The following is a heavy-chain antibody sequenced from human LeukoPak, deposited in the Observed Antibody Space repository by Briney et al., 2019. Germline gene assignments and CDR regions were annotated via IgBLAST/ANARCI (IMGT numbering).Heavy chain of an antibody. J-gene: IGHJ4*02. CDR2: ITSDGSST. D-gene: IGHD1-26*01. CDR1: GFTFSSYW. Sequence: GGSLRLSCAASGFTFSSYWMHWVRQAPGKGLVCVSRITSDGSSTSYADSVRGRFTTSRDNAKNTVYLQMTSLRAEDTAVYYCARDLTGAVFDFWGQGALVTVSS. V-gene: IGHV3-74*01. CDR3: ARDLTGAVFDF.